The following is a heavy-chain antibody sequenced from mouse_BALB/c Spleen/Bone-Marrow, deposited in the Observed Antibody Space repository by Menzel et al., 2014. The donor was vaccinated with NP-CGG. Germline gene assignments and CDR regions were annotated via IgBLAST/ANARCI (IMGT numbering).Heavy chain of an antibody. CDR2: INPSNGRT. Sequence: QVQLQQSGAELVKPGASVKLSCKASGYTFISYWMHWVKQRPGQGLEWIGEINPSNGRTNYNEKFKSKATLTVDKSSSTAYMQLSSLTSEDSAVYYCARASWLLRYYYAMDYWGQGTSVTVSS. J-gene: IGHJ4*01. D-gene: IGHD2-3*01. CDR3: ARASWLLRYYYAMDY. CDR1: GYTFISYW. V-gene: IGHV1S81*02.